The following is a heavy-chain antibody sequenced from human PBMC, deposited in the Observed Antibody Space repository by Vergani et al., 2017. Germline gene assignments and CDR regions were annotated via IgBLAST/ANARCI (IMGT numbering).Heavy chain of an antibody. CDR3: ARGSCLGGSCYNPLFDY. V-gene: IGHV4-61*02. Sequence: QVQLQESGPGLVKPSQTLSLTCTVSGGSINSHNYYWSWIRQPAGKGREWIGRIHTSGSTNYNPSLQSRVTMSDDTSKNHFSLILTAVTAADTAVYFCARGSCLGGSCYNPLFDYWGQGILVTVSS. CDR2: IHTSGST. CDR1: GGSINSHNYY. J-gene: IGHJ4*02. D-gene: IGHD2-15*01.